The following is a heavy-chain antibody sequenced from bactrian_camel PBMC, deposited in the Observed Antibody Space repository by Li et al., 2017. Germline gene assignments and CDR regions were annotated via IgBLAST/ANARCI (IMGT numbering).Heavy chain of an antibody. CDR1: GDSRSSDH. Sequence: VQLVESGGGSVQAGGSLRLSCAASGDSRSSDHMAWFRQAPGKEREGVSSINEGGVTTNYADSVKGRFTVSRDNANNTVNLMMNSLKPEDSAMYYCAANFGPYCSGPYLARRANFLGQGTQVTVS. CDR2: INEGGVTT. V-gene: IGHV3S40*01. J-gene: IGHJ4*01. D-gene: IGHD2*01.